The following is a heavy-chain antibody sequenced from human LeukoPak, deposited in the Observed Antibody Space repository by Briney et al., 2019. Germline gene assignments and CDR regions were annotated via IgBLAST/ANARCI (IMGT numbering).Heavy chain of an antibody. Sequence: GGSLRLSCAASGFTFSSYSMNWVRQAPGKGLEWVSSISSSSSYIYYADSGKGRFTISRDNAKNSLYLQMNSLRAEDTAVYYCARGDYYDSSGYYNWGQGTLVTVSS. D-gene: IGHD3-22*01. V-gene: IGHV3-21*01. J-gene: IGHJ4*02. CDR2: ISSSSSYI. CDR1: GFTFSSYS. CDR3: ARGDYYDSSGYYN.